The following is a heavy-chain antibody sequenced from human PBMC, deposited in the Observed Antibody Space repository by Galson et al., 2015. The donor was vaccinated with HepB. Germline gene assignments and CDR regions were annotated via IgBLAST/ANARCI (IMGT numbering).Heavy chain of an antibody. CDR1: GYSFSGYW. CDR3: ARYGGETLAANWFDY. V-gene: IGHV5-51*01. J-gene: IGHJ4*02. D-gene: IGHD6-25*01. CDR2: IYPDNSDT. Sequence: QSGAEVKEAGESLRISCKGSGYSFSGYWISWARQMPGKGLEWMGIIYPDNSDTRYSPSFQGQVTFSADKSISTAYLQWNSLKAPDTAMYYCARYGGETLAANWFDYWGQGTLVTVSS.